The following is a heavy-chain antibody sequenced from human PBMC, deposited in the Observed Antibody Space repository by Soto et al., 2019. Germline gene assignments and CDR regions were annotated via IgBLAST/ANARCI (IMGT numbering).Heavy chain of an antibody. V-gene: IGHV3-30-3*01. Sequence: GWSLRLSCAASGFTFSSYAMHWVRQAPGKGLEWVAFISYDGSNKYYADSVKGRFTISRDNSKNTLYLQMNSLRAEDTAVYYCAREMTGXSSSWSPYWGQGTLGTVSS. D-gene: IGHD6-13*01. CDR1: GFTFSSYA. CDR2: ISYDGSNK. J-gene: IGHJ4*02. CDR3: AREMTGXSSSWSPY.